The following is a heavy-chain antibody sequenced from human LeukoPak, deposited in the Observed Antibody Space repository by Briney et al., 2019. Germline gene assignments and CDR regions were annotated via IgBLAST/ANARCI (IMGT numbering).Heavy chain of an antibody. CDR2: LSSKYET. V-gene: IGHV3-53*01. D-gene: IGHD3-16*01. Sequence: GGSLRLSCAASGFIVRRNYMGWVRQAPGKGLEWVSALSSKYETYYADSVKGRFTISRDNSENTLYLQMNALRAEDTALYYCYGIHLGASFDIWGRGTMVIVFS. CDR1: GFIVRRNY. CDR3: YGIHLGASFDI. J-gene: IGHJ3*02.